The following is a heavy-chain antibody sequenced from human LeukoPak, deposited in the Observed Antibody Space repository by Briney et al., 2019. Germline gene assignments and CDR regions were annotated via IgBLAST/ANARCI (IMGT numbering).Heavy chain of an antibody. D-gene: IGHD3-22*01. CDR1: GFTFSSYW. Sequence: PGGSLRLSCTASGFTFSSYWMSWVRQAPGKGLEWEANIRQDGSQKNYVDSVKGRFTISRDNSKNTLYVQVNSLGTEDTAAYYCAKGSYYDSSGSFYFDYWGQGTLVTVSS. CDR3: AKGSYYDSSGSFYFDY. CDR2: IRQDGSQK. J-gene: IGHJ4*02. V-gene: IGHV3-7*03.